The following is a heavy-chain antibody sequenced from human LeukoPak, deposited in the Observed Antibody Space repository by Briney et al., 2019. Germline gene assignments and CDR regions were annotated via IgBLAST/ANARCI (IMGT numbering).Heavy chain of an antibody. Sequence: ASVKVSCKASGYTLTSYDINWVRQATGQGLEWMGWMNPNSGRTGYAQNFQGRITITRNTSISIAYMELSSLRSEDTAVYYCTRGDDSQAVAGTFHLDYWGQGTLVTVSS. CDR1: GYTLTSYD. V-gene: IGHV1-8*01. CDR3: TRGDDSQAVAGTFHLDY. J-gene: IGHJ4*02. D-gene: IGHD6-19*01. CDR2: MNPNSGRT.